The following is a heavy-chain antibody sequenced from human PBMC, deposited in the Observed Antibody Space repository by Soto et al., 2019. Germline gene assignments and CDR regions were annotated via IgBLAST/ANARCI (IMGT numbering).Heavy chain of an antibody. CDR2: LYYSGST. CDR3: ASVGSIVGATLD. J-gene: IGHJ4*02. D-gene: IGHD1-26*01. CDR1: GGSISSGDYY. V-gene: IGHV4-30-4*01. Sequence: QVQLQESGPGLVKPSQTLSLTCTVSGGSISSGDYYWSWIRQPPGKGLEWIGYLYYSGSTYYNPSLKRRVTIPVDPSKTQFSLKLSSVTAADTAVYYCASVGSIVGATLDWGQGTLVTVSS.